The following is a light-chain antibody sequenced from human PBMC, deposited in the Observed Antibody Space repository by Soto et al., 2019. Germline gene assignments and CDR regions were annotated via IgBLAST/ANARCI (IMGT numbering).Light chain of an antibody. CDR1: QSISSW. CDR3: QQYNSYPT. J-gene: IGKJ1*01. Sequence: DIQMTQSPSTLSASVGDRVTITCRASQSISSWLAWYQQKPGKAPKLLIYKASSLESGVPSRFSDSGSGTEFTHTISSLQPDDFATYYCQQYNSYPTFGQGTKVEIK. V-gene: IGKV1-5*03. CDR2: KAS.